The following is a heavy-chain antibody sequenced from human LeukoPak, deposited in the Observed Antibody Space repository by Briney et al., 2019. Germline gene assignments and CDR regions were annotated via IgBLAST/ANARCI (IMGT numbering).Heavy chain of an antibody. V-gene: IGHV1-18*01. CDR1: GYTFTSYG. D-gene: IGHD2-2*01. CDR2: ISAYNGNT. CDR3: ARTQGYCSSTSHHCAWFDP. Sequence: ASVKVSCKASGYTFTSYGISWVRQAPGQGLEWMRWISAYNGNTNYAQKLQGRVTMTTDTSTSTAYMELRSLRSDDTAVYYCARTQGYCSSTSHHCAWFDPWGQGTLVTVSS. J-gene: IGHJ5*02.